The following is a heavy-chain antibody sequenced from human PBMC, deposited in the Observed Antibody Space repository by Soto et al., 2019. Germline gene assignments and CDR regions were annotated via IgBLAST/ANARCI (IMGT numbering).Heavy chain of an antibody. V-gene: IGHV4-59*08. J-gene: IGHJ4*02. CDR2: IYYSGST. Sequence: ETLSLTCTVSGGTISSWYWSWIRQPPGKGLEWIGYIYYSGSTNCNPSLKSRVTISVDTSKNQFSLKLSSVTAADTAVYYCARRYRSAIDYWGQGTLVTVSS. CDR3: ARRYRSAIDY. CDR1: GGTISSWY. D-gene: IGHD6-25*01.